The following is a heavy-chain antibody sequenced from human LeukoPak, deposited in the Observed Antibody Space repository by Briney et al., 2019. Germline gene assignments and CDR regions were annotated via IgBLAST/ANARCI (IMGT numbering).Heavy chain of an antibody. V-gene: IGHV3-21*01. CDR3: ARVGSSLTYYFDY. Sequence: AGGSLRLSCAASGFTFSSYTMNWVRQAPGKGLEWVSSITTSSENIHYADSVKGRFTISRDNAKNSLYLQMNSLRPEDTAVYYCARVGSSLTYYFDYWGQGTLVTVSS. J-gene: IGHJ4*02. CDR2: ITTSSENI. CDR1: GFTFSSYT. D-gene: IGHD6-13*01.